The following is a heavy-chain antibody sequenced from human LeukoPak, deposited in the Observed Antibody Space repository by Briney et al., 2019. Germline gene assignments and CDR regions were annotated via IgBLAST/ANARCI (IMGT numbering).Heavy chain of an antibody. CDR1: GFTFSSYS. CDR3: ARVARFYDILTGYRAYDAFDI. D-gene: IGHD3-9*01. J-gene: IGHJ3*02. Sequence: GGSLRLSCAASGFTFSSYSMNWVRQAPGEGLEWVSYISSSSSTIYYADSVKGRFTISRDNAKNSLYLQMNSLRDEDTAVYYCARVARFYDILTGYRAYDAFDIWGQGTMVTVSS. CDR2: ISSSSSTI. V-gene: IGHV3-48*02.